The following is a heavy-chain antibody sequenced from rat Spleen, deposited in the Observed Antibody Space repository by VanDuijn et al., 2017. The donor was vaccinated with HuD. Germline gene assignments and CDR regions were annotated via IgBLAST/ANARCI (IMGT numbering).Heavy chain of an antibody. Sequence: QVTLKESGPGMLQPSKTLSLTCSFSGFSLSTSGMVVSWIRQPSGKSLEWLAAIDWDGDKYYNPSLKSRLTVSKDTSNTQVFLKITSVDTADTATYYCARSLTTPFDYWGQGVMVTVSS. D-gene: IGHD3-4*01. CDR2: IDWDGDK. CDR1: GFSLSTSGMV. J-gene: IGHJ2*01. CDR3: ARSLTTPFDY. V-gene: IGHV8-22*01.